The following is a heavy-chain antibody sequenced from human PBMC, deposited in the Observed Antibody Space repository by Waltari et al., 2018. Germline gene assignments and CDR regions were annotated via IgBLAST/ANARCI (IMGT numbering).Heavy chain of an antibody. CDR3: ASSPKEGY. V-gene: IGHV3-53*01. Sequence: EVQLVESGGGLIQPGGSLRVSCAASGFTFNNNYMLWVRQAPGKGLEWVSLIFSGGNTFYADSVRGRFTISRDSSKNTLYLQMNSLRTEDTAVYYCASSPKEGYWGQGTLVTVSS. CDR1: GFTFNNNY. CDR2: IFSGGNT. J-gene: IGHJ4*02.